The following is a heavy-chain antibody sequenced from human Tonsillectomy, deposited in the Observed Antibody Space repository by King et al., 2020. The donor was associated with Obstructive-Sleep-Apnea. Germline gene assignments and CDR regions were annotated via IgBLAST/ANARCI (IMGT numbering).Heavy chain of an antibody. CDR1: GGTFSSYA. D-gene: IGHD3-10*01. Sequence: QLVQSGAEMKKPGSSVKVSCKASGGTFSSYAISWVRQAPGQGLEWMGGIIPILGTANYAQKFQGRVTITADESTSTAYMELSSLRSEDTAVYYCARVTTKRFGDPRGWFDPWGQGTLVTVSS. CDR3: ARVTTKRFGDPRGWFDP. V-gene: IGHV1-69*01. J-gene: IGHJ5*02. CDR2: IIPILGTA.